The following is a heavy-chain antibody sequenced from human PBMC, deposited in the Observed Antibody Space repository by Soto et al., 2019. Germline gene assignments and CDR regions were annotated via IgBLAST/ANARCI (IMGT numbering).Heavy chain of an antibody. CDR2: ISYDGSNK. CDR3: AKDNTLIDYGMDV. J-gene: IGHJ6*02. CDR1: GFTFSSYG. V-gene: IGHV3-30*18. Sequence: GGSLRLSCAASGFTFSSYGMHWVRQAPGKGLEWVAVISYDGSNKYYADSVKGRFTISRDNSKNTLYLQMNSLRAEDTAVYYCAKDNTLIDYGMDVWGQGTTVTVSS.